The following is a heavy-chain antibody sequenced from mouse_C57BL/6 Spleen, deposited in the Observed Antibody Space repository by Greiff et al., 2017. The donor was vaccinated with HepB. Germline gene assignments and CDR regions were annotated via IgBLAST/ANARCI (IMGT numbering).Heavy chain of an antibody. J-gene: IGHJ1*03. CDR3: TRVGIYYGNYNWYFDV. CDR1: GYTFTDYE. CDR2: IDPETGGT. Sequence: VQVVESGAELVRPGASVTLSCKASGYTFTDYEMHWVKQTPVHGLEWIGAIDPETGGTAYNQKFKGKAILTADKSSSTAYMELRSLTSEDSAVYYCTRVGIYYGNYNWYFDVWGTGTTVTVSS. V-gene: IGHV1-15*01. D-gene: IGHD2-1*01.